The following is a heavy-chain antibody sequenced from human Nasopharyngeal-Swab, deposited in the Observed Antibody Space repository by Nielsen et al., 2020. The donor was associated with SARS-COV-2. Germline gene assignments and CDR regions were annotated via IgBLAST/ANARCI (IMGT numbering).Heavy chain of an antibody. J-gene: IGHJ6*03. CDR2: ISWNSGDL. CDR3: AKDRGYSYGSYYYYYMDV. V-gene: IGHV3-9*01. CDR1: GFTFDDYA. Sequence: SLKISCAASGFTFDDYAMHWVRQAPGKGLEWVPGISWNSGDLGYADSVKGRFTISRDNAKNSLYLQMNSLRAEDTALYYCAKDRGYSYGSYYYYYMDVWGKGTTVTVSS. D-gene: IGHD5-18*01.